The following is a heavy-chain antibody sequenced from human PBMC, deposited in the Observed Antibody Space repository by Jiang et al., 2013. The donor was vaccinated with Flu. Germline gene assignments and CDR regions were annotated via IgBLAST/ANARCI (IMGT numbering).Heavy chain of an antibody. CDR1: GGSISSSSYY. Sequence: LLKPSETLSLTCTVSGGSISSSSYYWGWIRQPPGKGLEWIGSIYYSGSTYYNPSLKSRVTISVDTSKNQFSLKLSSVTAADTAVYYCARHGEINVLLLRGAAFDIWGQGTMVTVSS. CDR2: IYYSGST. D-gene: IGHD1-26*01. V-gene: IGHV4-39*01. J-gene: IGHJ3*02. CDR3: ARHGEINVLLLRGAAFDI.